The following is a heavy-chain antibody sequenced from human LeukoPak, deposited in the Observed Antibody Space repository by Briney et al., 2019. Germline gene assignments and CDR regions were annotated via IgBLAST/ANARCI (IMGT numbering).Heavy chain of an antibody. CDR1: GFTFINYG. D-gene: IGHD2-21*02. Sequence: GGSLRLSCAASGFTFINYGMHWVRQAPGKGLEGVALIQPNGNDKYYGDSVKGRFTVSSDNSKNSLYLQLNSLRAEDTAVYYCAIRVGETEFDSWGEGTLFTVSS. CDR3: AIRVGETEFDS. CDR2: IQPNGNDK. J-gene: IGHJ4*02. V-gene: IGHV3-30*02.